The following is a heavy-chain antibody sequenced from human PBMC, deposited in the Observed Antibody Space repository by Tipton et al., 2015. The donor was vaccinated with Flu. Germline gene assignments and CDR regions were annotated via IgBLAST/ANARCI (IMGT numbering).Heavy chain of an antibody. D-gene: IGHD6-13*01. V-gene: IGHV3-15*01. CDR1: GFTFSDAW. CDR2: IKRKTDGETT. CDR3: TTDASPNAGIPAAPTGYSFDY. Sequence: SLRLSCAASGFTFSDAWMSWVRQAPGKGLEWVGRIKRKTDGETTDYAASVKGRFTISRDDSKNTLYLQMNSLKTEDTAVYYCTTDASPNAGIPAAPTGYSFDYWGQGTQVTVSS. J-gene: IGHJ4*02.